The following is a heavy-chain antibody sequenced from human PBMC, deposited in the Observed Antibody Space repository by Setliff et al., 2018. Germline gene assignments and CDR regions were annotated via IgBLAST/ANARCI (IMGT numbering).Heavy chain of an antibody. CDR1: GFTFSDHH. J-gene: IGHJ4*02. Sequence: PGGSLRLSCAASGFTFSDHHIDWVSQAPGKGLEWVGRTRNKANTYTIAYAASVEGRFTISRDDSENSVYLEMNRLNTDDTAVYYCARSPAFDYWGQGTLVTVS. CDR3: ARSPAFDY. D-gene: IGHD2-15*01. V-gene: IGHV3-72*01. CDR2: TRNKANTYTI.